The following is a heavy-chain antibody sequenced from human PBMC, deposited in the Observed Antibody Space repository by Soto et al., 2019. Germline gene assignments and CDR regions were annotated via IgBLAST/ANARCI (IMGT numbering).Heavy chain of an antibody. CDR2: ISSNGGST. D-gene: IGHD3-10*01. CDR1: GFTFSSYA. CDR3: ASMGRGALNYYYGMDV. Sequence: EVQLVESGGGLVQPGGSLRLSCAASGFTFSSYAMHWVRQAPGKGLEYVSAISSNGGSTYYANSVKGRFTISRDNSKXXLYLQMGSLRAEEMAVYYCASMGRGALNYYYGMDVSGQGTTVTVSS. J-gene: IGHJ6*02. V-gene: IGHV3-64*01.